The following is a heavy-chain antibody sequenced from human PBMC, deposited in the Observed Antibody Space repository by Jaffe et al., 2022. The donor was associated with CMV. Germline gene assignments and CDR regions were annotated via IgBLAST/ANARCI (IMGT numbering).Heavy chain of an antibody. J-gene: IGHJ4*02. CDR1: GFSLSTSGMC. CDR2: IDWDDDK. D-gene: IGHD3-16*02. V-gene: IGHV2-70*01. CDR3: ARDYVWGSYRRNRAGFDY. Sequence: QVTLRESGPALVKPTQTLTLTCTFSGFSLSTSGMCVSWIRQPPGKALEWLALIDWDDDKYYSTSLKTRLTISKDTSKNQVVLTMTNMDPVDTATYYCARDYVWGSYRRNRAGFDYWGQGTLVTVSS.